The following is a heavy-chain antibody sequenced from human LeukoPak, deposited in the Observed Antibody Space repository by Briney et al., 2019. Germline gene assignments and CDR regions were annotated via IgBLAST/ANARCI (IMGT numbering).Heavy chain of an antibody. CDR3: ARDPYSGNYGAYYYYYMDV. Sequence: GGSLRLSCAAPGFTFSDYAMSWVRQATGKGLEWVATISAGGGSIDYADSVKGRFTISRDNAKNSLYLQMDSLRVEDTAVYYCARDPYSGNYGAYYYYYMDVWGKGTTVTISS. V-gene: IGHV3-23*01. CDR1: GFTFSDYA. CDR2: ISAGGGSI. D-gene: IGHD1-26*01. J-gene: IGHJ6*03.